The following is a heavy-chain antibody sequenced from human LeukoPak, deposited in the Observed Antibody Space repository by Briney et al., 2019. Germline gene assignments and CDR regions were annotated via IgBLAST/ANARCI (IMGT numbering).Heavy chain of an antibody. J-gene: IGHJ3*02. V-gene: IGHV3-23*01. CDR1: GFAFSIYA. Sequence: GGSLRLSCAASGFAFSIYAMSWVRQAPGKGLEWVSGISGSGVSTYYADSVKGRFTISRDNSKNTLYLQMNSLRAEDTAVYYCAKDDTDDYGDYGDAFDIWGQGTMVTVSS. D-gene: IGHD4-17*01. CDR3: AKDDTDDYGDYGDAFDI. CDR2: ISGSGVST.